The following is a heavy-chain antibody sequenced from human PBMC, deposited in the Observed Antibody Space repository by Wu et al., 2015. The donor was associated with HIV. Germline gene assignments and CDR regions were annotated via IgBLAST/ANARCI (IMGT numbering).Heavy chain of an antibody. J-gene: IGHJ4*02. CDR1: GYTFTGYF. V-gene: IGHV1-2*02. CDR2: INPKSGGT. Sequence: QVQLVQSGAEVKKPGASVKVSCKASGYTFTGYFIHWVRQAPGQGLEWMGWINPKSGGTNYAQKFQGRVTMTRDTSISTTYMELRSLRSDDTAVYYCARTPVVEYYDSSGYQDYWGQGTLVTVSS. D-gene: IGHD3-22*01. CDR3: ARTPVVEYYDSSGYQDY.